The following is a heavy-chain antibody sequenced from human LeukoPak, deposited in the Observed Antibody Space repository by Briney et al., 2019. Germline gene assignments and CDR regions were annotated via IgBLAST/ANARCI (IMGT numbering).Heavy chain of an antibody. CDR3: ARDEDDLGYCSGGSCFKPGYYYGMDV. CDR2: ISAYNGNT. D-gene: IGHD2-15*01. CDR1: GYTFTSYG. Sequence: ASVKVSCKASGYTFTSYGISWVRQAPGQGLEWMGWISAYNGNTNYAQKLQGRVTMTTDTSTSTAYMELRSLRSDDTAVYYCARDEDDLGYCSGGSCFKPGYYYGMDVRGQGTTVTVSS. J-gene: IGHJ6*02. V-gene: IGHV1-18*01.